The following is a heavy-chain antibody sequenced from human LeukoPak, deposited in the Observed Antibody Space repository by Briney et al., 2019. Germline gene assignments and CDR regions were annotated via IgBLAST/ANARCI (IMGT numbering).Heavy chain of an antibody. J-gene: IGHJ4*02. CDR3: ARDRVLGFSGYDYFYYFDY. CDR2: IYTSGST. CDR1: GGSISSGSYY. D-gene: IGHD5-12*01. Sequence: PSQTLSLTCTVSGGSISSGSYYWSWIRQPAGKGLEWIGRIYTSGSTNYNPSLKSRVTISVDTSKNQFSLKLSSVTAADTAVYYCARDRVLGFSGYDYFYYFDYWGQGTLVTVSS. V-gene: IGHV4-61*02.